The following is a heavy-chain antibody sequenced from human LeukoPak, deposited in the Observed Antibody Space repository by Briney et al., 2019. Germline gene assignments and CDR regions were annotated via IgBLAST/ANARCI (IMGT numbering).Heavy chain of an antibody. CDR2: IYHSGST. V-gene: IGHV4-38-2*02. CDR3: ARDSAFYGGNSGYYY. D-gene: IGHD4-23*01. J-gene: IGHJ4*02. CDR1: GYSISSGYY. Sequence: SETLSLTCTVSGYSISSGYYWGWIRQPPGKGLEWIGSIYHSGSTYYNPSLKSRVTISVDTSKNQFSLKLSSVTAADTAVYYCARDSAFYGGNSGYYYWGQGTLVTVSS.